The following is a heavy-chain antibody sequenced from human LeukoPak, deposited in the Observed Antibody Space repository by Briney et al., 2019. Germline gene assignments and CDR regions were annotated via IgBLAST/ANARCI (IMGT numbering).Heavy chain of an antibody. D-gene: IGHD1-20*01. Sequence: GESLKISCKGSGYSFASQWVAWVRQMPGKGLETMGIIYPGESDTRYSPSFQGQVTISADKSINTAYLQWSSLKASDTAMYYCARRVKNINWWGQGTLVTVSS. V-gene: IGHV5-51*01. CDR2: IYPGESDT. J-gene: IGHJ4*02. CDR3: ARRVKNINW. CDR1: GYSFASQW.